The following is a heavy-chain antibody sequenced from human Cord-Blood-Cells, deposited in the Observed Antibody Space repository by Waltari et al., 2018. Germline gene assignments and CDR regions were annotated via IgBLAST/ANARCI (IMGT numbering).Heavy chain of an antibody. CDR2: IRSKAYGGTT. CDR1: GFTFGDYA. J-gene: IGHJ4*02. Sequence: EVQLVESGGGLVQPGRSLRLSCTACGFTFGDYAMRWFRQAPGKGLEWVGFIRSKAYGGTTEYAASVKGRFTISRDDSKSIAYLQMNSLKTEDTAVYYCTRDNYGDYSYWGQGTLVTVSS. CDR3: TRDNYGDYSY. V-gene: IGHV3-49*03. D-gene: IGHD4-17*01.